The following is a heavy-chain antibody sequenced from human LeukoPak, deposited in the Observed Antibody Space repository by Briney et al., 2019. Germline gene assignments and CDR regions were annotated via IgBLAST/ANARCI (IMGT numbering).Heavy chain of an antibody. J-gene: IGHJ3*02. CDR3: ARQKCTSASCLTKNAFDT. CDR2: IYTSGST. Sequence: ETLSLTCTVSGSISGYYWSWIRQPPGKGLEWIGYIYTSGSTNYNPSLESRVTISVDTSKNQFSLDLSSVTAADTAVYYCARQKCTSASCLTKNAFDTWGQGTMVTVSS. CDR1: GSISGYY. D-gene: IGHD2-2*01. V-gene: IGHV4-4*09.